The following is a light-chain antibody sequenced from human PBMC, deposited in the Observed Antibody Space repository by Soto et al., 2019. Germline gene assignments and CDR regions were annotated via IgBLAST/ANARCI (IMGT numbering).Light chain of an antibody. J-gene: IGKJ1*01. CDR2: WAS. CDR1: QSVLYSSNNKNY. Sequence: DIVMTQSPDSLSVSLVERATINCKSSQSVLYSSNNKNYLAWYQQKPGQPPKLLIYWASSRESGVPDRFSGSGSGTDFTLTISSLQAEDVAVYYCQQYYSNPRTFGQGTKVDIK. CDR3: QQYYSNPRT. V-gene: IGKV4-1*01.